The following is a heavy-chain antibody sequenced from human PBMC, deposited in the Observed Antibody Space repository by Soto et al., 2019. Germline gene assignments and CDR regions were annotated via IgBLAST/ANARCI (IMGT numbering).Heavy chain of an antibody. D-gene: IGHD3-22*01. J-gene: IGHJ4*02. CDR1: GGTFSSYA. CDR2: IIPIFGTA. CDR3: SNSNYYDSSGYYEHIDY. V-gene: IGHV1-69*05. Sequence: QVQLVQSGAEVKKPGSSVKVSCKASGGTFSSYAISWVRQAPGQGLEWMGGIIPIFGTANYAQKFQGRVTITSDVSKTTVYMELSSLRSEDTAVYYCSNSNYYDSSGYYEHIDYWGQGTLVTVSS.